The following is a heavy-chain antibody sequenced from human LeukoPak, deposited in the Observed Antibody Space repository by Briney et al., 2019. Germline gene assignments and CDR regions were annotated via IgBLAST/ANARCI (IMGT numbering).Heavy chain of an antibody. V-gene: IGHV4-38-2*02. CDR2: IYHSGST. Sequence: SETLSLTCAVSGYSISSGYYWGWIQQPPGKGLEWIGSIYHSGSTYYNPSLKSRVTISVDTSKNQFSLKLSSVTAADTAVYYCAREPYYYDSSGYIFDYWGQGTLVTVSS. J-gene: IGHJ4*02. CDR3: AREPYYYDSSGYIFDY. CDR1: GYSISSGYY. D-gene: IGHD3-22*01.